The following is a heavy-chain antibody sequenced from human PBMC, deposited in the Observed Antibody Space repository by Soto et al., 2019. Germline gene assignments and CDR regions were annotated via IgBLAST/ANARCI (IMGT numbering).Heavy chain of an antibody. J-gene: IGHJ4*02. V-gene: IGHV4-59*01. D-gene: IGHD4-17*01. CDR2: IYYSGST. CDR3: ARDYGDYFDY. CDR1: GGSISSYY. Sequence: TSETLSLTCTVSGGSISSYYWSWIRQPPGKGLEWIGYIYYSGSTNYNPSLKSRVTISVDTSKNQFSLKLSSVTAADTAVYYCARDYGDYFDYWGQGTLVTFSS.